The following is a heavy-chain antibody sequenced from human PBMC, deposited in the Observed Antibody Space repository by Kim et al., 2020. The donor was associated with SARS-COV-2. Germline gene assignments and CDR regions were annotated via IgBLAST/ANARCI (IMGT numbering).Heavy chain of an antibody. D-gene: IGHD4-17*01. V-gene: IGHV4-59*01. CDR3: AGWDYGDWDSGYFDY. CDR2: IYYSGST. J-gene: IGHJ4*02. Sequence: SETLSLTCTVSGGSISSYYWSWIRQPPGKGLEWIGYIYYSGSTNYNPSLKSRVTISVDTSKNQFSLKLSSVTAADTAVYYCAGWDYGDWDSGYFDYWGQGTLVTVSS. CDR1: GGSISSYY.